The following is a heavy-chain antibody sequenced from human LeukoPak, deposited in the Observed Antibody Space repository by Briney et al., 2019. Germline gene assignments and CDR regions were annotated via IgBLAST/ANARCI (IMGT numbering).Heavy chain of an antibody. CDR2: IKPDSGAT. CDR1: GYNLGAFY. J-gene: IGHJ4*02. V-gene: IGHV1-2*02. CDR3: TRDGDWVRQDFDL. D-gene: IGHD2-21*02. Sequence: ASVKVSCKASGYNLGAFYMYWVRQAPGQGLEWMGWIKPDSGATLYSQKFQGRATMTRDTSITTLYMELSSLTSDDTAVYYCTRDGDWVRQDFDLWGQGTLVTVSS.